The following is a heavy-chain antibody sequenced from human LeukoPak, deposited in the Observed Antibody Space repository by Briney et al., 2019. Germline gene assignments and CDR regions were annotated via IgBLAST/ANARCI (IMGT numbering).Heavy chain of an antibody. CDR1: GYSLRNHG. J-gene: IGHJ4*02. V-gene: IGHV1-18*01. Sequence: ASVKVSCKASGYSLRNHGISWVRQAPGQGLEWMGWIGADNGYTHYAQKLQGRVTLTTDTSTNTAYMDLRSLSSDDTAVYYCAREISFDYWGQGTLVTVSS. CDR2: IGADNGYT. CDR3: AREISFDY.